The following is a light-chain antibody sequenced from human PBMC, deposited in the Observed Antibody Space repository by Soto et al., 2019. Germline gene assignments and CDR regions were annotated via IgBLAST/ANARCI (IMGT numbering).Light chain of an antibody. CDR1: RDISNY. Sequence: DIQMTQSPSSLSASVGDRVTIICRAVRDISNYLIWYQQKQGKPLKLLIYDASNLETGVPSRFSGSGSGTDFTFTISSLQPEDIATYYCQQYDNLPLTFGGGTKVEIK. CDR3: QQYDNLPLT. J-gene: IGKJ4*02. V-gene: IGKV1-33*01. CDR2: DAS.